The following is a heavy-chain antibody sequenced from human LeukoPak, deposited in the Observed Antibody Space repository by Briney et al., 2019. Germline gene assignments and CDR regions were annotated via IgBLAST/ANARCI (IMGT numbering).Heavy chain of an antibody. V-gene: IGHV1-8*01. CDR3: ARVRDYYDSSGYTDAFDI. CDR2: MNHKSGNT. Sequence: GASVKVSCKASGYTFTSYDINWVRQASGEGLEGMGWMNHKSGNTGYAQKFQGRVTMTRNTSISTAYMELSSLRSEDTAVYYCARVRDYYDSSGYTDAFDIWGQGTMVTVSS. J-gene: IGHJ3*02. CDR1: GYTFTSYD. D-gene: IGHD3-22*01.